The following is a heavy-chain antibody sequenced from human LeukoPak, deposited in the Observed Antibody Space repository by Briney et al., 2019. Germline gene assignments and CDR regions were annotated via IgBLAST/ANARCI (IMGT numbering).Heavy chain of an antibody. CDR2: ISYDGSNK. D-gene: IGHD3-16*01. J-gene: IGHJ4*02. CDR3: ARDAYGAFYFDF. V-gene: IGHV3-30-3*01. Sequence: GGSLRLSCAASGFTFSSYAMHWVRQAPGKGLEWVAVISYDGSNKYYADSVKGRFTISRDTSKNTLYLQINSLRAEDTAVYYCARDAYGAFYFDFWGQGTLVTVSS. CDR1: GFTFSSYA.